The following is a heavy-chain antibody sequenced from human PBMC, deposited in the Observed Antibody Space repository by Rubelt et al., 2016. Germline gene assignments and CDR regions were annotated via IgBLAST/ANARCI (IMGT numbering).Heavy chain of an antibody. J-gene: IGHJ4*02. CDR1: GYSFATYP. CDR2: ISGYNGNT. CDR3: ARTGLDCKNGVCYDY. V-gene: IGHV1-18*01. D-gene: IGHD2-8*01. Sequence: QVQLVQSGSELKKPGASVKVSCKASGYSFATYPMNWVRQAPGQGLEWMGWISGYNGNTHYAQKFQGRVTMATDTSTTTAYMELRSLRSDDTAVYYCARTGLDCKNGVCYDYWGQGTLVIVSS.